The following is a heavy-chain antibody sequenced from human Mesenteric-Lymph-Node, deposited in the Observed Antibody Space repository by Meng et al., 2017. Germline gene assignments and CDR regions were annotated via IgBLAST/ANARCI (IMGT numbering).Heavy chain of an antibody. CDR3: ARGPKYSGSWYGAYAFDI. CDR1: GFTFSIYA. J-gene: IGHJ3*02. D-gene: IGHD6-13*01. V-gene: IGHV3-23*01. CDR2: ISSTGGSS. Sequence: GESLKISCAASGFTFSIYAMSWVRQAPGKGLEWVTTISSTGGSSYYADSVKGRFTISRDNSKNTLYLQMNSLRAEDTAVYYCARGPKYSGSWYGAYAFDIWGQGTMVTVSS.